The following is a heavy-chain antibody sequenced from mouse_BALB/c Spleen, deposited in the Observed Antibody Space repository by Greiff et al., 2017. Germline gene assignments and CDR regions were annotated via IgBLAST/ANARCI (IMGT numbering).Heavy chain of an antibody. CDR3: ARGGYGSSFDY. Sequence: EVMLVDSGGDLVKPGGSLKLSCAASGFTFSSYGMSWVRQTPDKRLEWVATISSGGSYTYYPDSVKGRFTISRDNAKNTLYLQMSSLKSEDTAMYYCARGGYGSSFDYWGQGTTLTVSS. J-gene: IGHJ2*01. V-gene: IGHV5-6*01. D-gene: IGHD1-1*01. CDR2: ISSGGSYT. CDR1: GFTFSSYG.